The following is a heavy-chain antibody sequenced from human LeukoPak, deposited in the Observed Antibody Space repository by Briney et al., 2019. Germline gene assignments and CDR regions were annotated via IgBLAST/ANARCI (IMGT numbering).Heavy chain of an antibody. CDR1: GDSISSGDYY. CDR2: IYYSGST. V-gene: IGHV4-30-4*08. D-gene: IGHD3-3*01. Sequence: PSETLSLTCSVSGDSISSGDYYWGWIRQPPGKGLEWIGYIYYSGSTYYNPSLKSRVTISVDTSKNQFSLQLNSVTPEDTAVYYCAREAGALSLYDFWSDIYYYYYMDVWGKGTTVTVSS. J-gene: IGHJ6*03. CDR3: AREAGALSLYDFWSDIYYYYYMDV.